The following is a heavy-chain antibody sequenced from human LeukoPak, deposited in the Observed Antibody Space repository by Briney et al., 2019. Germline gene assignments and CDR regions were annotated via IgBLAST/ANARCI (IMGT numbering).Heavy chain of an antibody. CDR3: ARDGFSQWLDLTYFDY. CDR2: ISAYNGNT. CDR1: GYTFTSYG. D-gene: IGHD6-19*01. V-gene: IGHV1-18*01. Sequence: ASVKVSCKASGYTFTSYGISWVRQAPGQGLEWMGWISAYNGNTNYAQKLQGRVTMTTDTSTSTAYMELRSLRSDDTAVYYCARDGFSQWLDLTYFDYWGQGTLVTVSS. J-gene: IGHJ4*02.